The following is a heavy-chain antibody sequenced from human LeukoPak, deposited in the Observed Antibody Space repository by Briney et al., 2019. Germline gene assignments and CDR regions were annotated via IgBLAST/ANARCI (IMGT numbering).Heavy chain of an antibody. J-gene: IGHJ6*02. CDR1: GFTFSTYG. CDR2: IWYDGSNK. V-gene: IGHV3-33*01. D-gene: IGHD2-15*01. CDR3: ARDIYCSECSCLFYGMDV. Sequence: GGSLRLSCAAPGFTFSTYGMHWVRQPPGKGLEWVAIIWYDGSNKNYTDSVKGRFTISRDNSRDTLYLQMNSLRAEDTAVYYCARDIYCSECSCLFYGMDVWGQGTTVTVSS.